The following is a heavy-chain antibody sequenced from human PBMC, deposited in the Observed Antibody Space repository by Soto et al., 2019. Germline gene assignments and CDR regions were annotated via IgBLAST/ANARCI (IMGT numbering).Heavy chain of an antibody. CDR2: ISSSSSTI. D-gene: IGHD5-18*01. Sequence: PGGSLRLSCAASGFTFSSYSMNWVRQAPGKGLEWVSYISSSSSTIYYADSVKGRFTISRDNAKNSLYLQMNSLRAEDTAVYYCARSIQLWLYTFDYWGQGTLVTVSS. CDR1: GFTFSSYS. CDR3: ARSIQLWLYTFDY. V-gene: IGHV3-48*01. J-gene: IGHJ4*02.